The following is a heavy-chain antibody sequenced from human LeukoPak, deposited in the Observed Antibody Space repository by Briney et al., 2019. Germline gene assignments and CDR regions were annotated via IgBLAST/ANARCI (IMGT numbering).Heavy chain of an antibody. V-gene: IGHV4-38-2*02. Sequence: KPSETLSLTCTVSGYSISSGYYWGWIRQPPGKGLEWIGSIYHSGSTYYNPSLKSRVTISVDTSKNQFSLKLSSVTAADTAVYYCARDRIYGSGSDHFGYWGQGTLVTVSS. J-gene: IGHJ4*02. CDR2: IYHSGST. CDR1: GYSISSGYY. CDR3: ARDRIYGSGSDHFGY. D-gene: IGHD3-10*01.